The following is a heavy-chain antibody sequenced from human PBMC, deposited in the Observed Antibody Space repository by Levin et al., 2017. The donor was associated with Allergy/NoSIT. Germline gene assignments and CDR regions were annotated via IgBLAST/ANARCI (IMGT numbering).Heavy chain of an antibody. CDR1: GDSISRGTYS. Sequence: SCAVSGDSISRGTYSWSWIRQPPGKGLEWIGYINHSGFTYFNPSLQSRVTISLDRPKNEFSLKLESVTAADTAVYYCARGPPLASWGQGILVTVSS. CDR3: ARGPPLAS. J-gene: IGHJ5*01. V-gene: IGHV4-30-2*01. CDR2: INHSGFT.